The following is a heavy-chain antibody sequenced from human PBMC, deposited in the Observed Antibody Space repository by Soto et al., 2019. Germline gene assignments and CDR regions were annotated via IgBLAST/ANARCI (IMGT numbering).Heavy chain of an antibody. CDR2: INPNSGGT. CDR3: ARGSYYYDSSGYSYSLDY. J-gene: IGHJ4*02. V-gene: IGHV1-2*02. Sequence: QVQLVQSGAGVKKPGASVKVSCKASGYTFTGYYMHWVRQAPGQGLEWMGWINPNSGGTNYAQKFQGRVTMTRDTSISTAYMELSRLRSDDTAVYYCARGSYYYDSSGYSYSLDYWGQGTLVTVSS. CDR1: GYTFTGYY. D-gene: IGHD3-22*01.